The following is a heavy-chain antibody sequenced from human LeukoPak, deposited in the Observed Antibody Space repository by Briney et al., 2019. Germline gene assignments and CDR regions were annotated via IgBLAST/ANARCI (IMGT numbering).Heavy chain of an antibody. D-gene: IGHD4-17*01. Sequence: ASVKVSCKASGYTFTSYGISWVRQAPGQGLEWMGWISAYSGNTNYAQKLQGRVTMTTDTSTSTAYMELRSLRSDDTAVYYCARCAVATVTTSPGPGDYWGQGTLVTVSS. CDR3: ARCAVATVTTSPGPGDY. CDR2: ISAYSGNT. CDR1: GYTFTSYG. V-gene: IGHV1-18*01. J-gene: IGHJ4*02.